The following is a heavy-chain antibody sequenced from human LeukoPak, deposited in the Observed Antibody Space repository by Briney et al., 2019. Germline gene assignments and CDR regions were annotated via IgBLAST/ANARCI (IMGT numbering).Heavy chain of an antibody. Sequence: ASVKVSCKASVYTFTRYYMHAVRQAPGQRLEWRGWINPNSGGTNYAQKCQGWVTMPRETSISTAYMALSRLRSDDTAVYYCASARSFGVDIVATIGPYYSGMDVWGKGTTVTVSS. CDR1: VYTFTRYY. CDR3: ASARSFGVDIVATIGPYYSGMDV. J-gene: IGHJ6*04. V-gene: IGHV1-2*04. D-gene: IGHD5-12*01. CDR2: INPNSGGT.